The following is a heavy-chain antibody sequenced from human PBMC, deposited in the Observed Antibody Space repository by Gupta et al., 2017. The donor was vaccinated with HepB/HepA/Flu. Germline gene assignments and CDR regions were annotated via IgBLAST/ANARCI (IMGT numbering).Heavy chain of an antibody. V-gene: IGHV1-8*03. CDR1: GYTFTSYD. CDR3: ARGLDSSGYYPSYYYYMDV. CDR2: MNPNSGNT. D-gene: IGHD3-3*01. Sequence: QVQLVQSGAEVKKPGASVKVSCKASGYTFTSYDINWVRQATGQGLEWMGWMNPNSGNTGYAQKFQGRVTITRNTSISTAYMELSSLRSEDTAVYYCARGLDSSGYYPSYYYYMDVWGKGTTVTVSS. J-gene: IGHJ6*03.